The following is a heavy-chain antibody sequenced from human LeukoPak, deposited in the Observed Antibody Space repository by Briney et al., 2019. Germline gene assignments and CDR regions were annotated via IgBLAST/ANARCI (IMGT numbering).Heavy chain of an antibody. CDR1: GGSIISNLYY. Sequence: PSETLSLTCTVSGGSIISNLYYWGWIRQPPGKGLEWIGDIHYSENVYYNSSLKSRVTIFVDTSQNQFSLKLSSVTAADTAVYYCARRGGITSRMVRGDFDYWGQGTLVTVSS. J-gene: IGHJ4*02. CDR3: ARRGGITSRMVRGDFDY. CDR2: IHYSENV. D-gene: IGHD3-10*01. V-gene: IGHV4-39*01.